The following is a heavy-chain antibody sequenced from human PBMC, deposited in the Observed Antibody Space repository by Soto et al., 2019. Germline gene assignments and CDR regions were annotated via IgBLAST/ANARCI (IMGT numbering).Heavy chain of an antibody. J-gene: IGHJ6*03. D-gene: IGHD6-6*01. V-gene: IGHV1-3*01. CDR2: INAGNGNT. CDR3: ARPRTYYYMDV. Sequence: ASVKVSCKASGYTFTSSATHWVRQAPGQGLEWMGWINAGNGNTKYSEKVEGRVTITRDTSASTAYMELSSLRSEDTAVYYCARPRTYYYMDVWGKGTTVTVSS. CDR1: GYTFTSSA.